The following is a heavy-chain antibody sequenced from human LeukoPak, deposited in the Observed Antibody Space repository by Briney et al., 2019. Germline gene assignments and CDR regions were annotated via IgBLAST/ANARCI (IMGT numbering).Heavy chain of an antibody. D-gene: IGHD3-3*01. V-gene: IGHV1-69*05. CDR3: ASSDFCSGYYVRFDP. Sequence: GASVRLSCEASGGTFSSYAISWVRQAPGQGLEWMGEISPIFGTTNYAETFQGRVTITTDKSTSTPYMELSSLRYEDTAVYYCASSDFCSGYYVRFDPWGQGTLVTVSS. CDR1: GGTFSSYA. CDR2: ISPIFGTT. J-gene: IGHJ5*02.